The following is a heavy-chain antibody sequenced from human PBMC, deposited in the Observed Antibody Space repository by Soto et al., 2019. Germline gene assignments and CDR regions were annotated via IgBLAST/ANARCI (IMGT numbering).Heavy chain of an antibody. Sequence: SVKVSCKASGFTFTSSAVQWVRQARGQRLEWIGWIVVGSGNTNYAQKFQERVTITRDMSTSTAYMELSSLRSEDTAVYYCGAPPVIAAGGTGGGQNWFDPGGQGTLVTVS. V-gene: IGHV1-58*01. CDR3: GAPPVIAAGGTGGGQNWFDP. CDR1: GFTFTSSA. J-gene: IGHJ5*02. D-gene: IGHD6-25*01. CDR2: IVVGSGNT.